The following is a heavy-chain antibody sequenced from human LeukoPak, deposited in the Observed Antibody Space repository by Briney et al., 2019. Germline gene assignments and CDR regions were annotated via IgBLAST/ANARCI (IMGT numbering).Heavy chain of an antibody. CDR1: GFTFSSYA. Sequence: GGSLRLSCAASGFTFSSYAMSWVRQAPGKGLEWVSAISGSGGSPYYADSVKGRFTISRDNSKNTLYLQMNSLRAEDTAVYYCKADNIVVVPAASRSDDAFDIWGQGTMVTVSS. CDR2: ISGSGGSP. CDR3: KADNIVVVPAASRSDDAFDI. J-gene: IGHJ3*02. D-gene: IGHD2-2*01. V-gene: IGHV3-23*01.